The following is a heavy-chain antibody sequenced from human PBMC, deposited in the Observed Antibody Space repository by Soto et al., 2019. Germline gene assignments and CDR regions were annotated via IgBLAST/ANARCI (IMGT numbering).Heavy chain of an antibody. J-gene: IGHJ5*02. Sequence: QVQLVQSGAEVKKPGSSVKVSCKASGGTFSSYTISWVRQAPGQGLEWMGRIIPILGIANYAQKFQGRVTITADKSTSTDYMELSSLRSEDTAVYYCARDGTGYSSGWTHNWFDPWGQGTLVTVSS. CDR1: GGTFSSYT. CDR2: IIPILGIA. D-gene: IGHD6-19*01. V-gene: IGHV1-69*08. CDR3: ARDGTGYSSGWTHNWFDP.